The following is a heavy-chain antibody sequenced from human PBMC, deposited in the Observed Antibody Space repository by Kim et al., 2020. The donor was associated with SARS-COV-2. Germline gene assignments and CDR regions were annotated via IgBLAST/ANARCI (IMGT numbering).Heavy chain of an antibody. J-gene: IGHJ4*02. Sequence: ASVKVSCKASGYTFTSYGISWVRQAPGQGLEWMGWISAYNGNTNYAQKLQGRVTMTTDTSTSTAYMELRSLRSDDTAVYYCARVRGYSGYEELPKSHFDYWGQGTLVTVSS. CDR3: ARVRGYSGYEELPKSHFDY. CDR1: GYTFTSYG. D-gene: IGHD5-12*01. CDR2: ISAYNGNT. V-gene: IGHV1-18*01.